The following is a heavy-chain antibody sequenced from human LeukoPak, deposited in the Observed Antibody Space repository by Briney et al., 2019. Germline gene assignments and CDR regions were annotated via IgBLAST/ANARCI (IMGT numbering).Heavy chain of an antibody. CDR2: ISSSSSYI. V-gene: IGHV3-21*06. CDR1: GFTFSSYS. D-gene: IGHD1-26*01. J-gene: IGHJ4*02. CDR3: AKDFVGPDDY. Sequence: PGGSLRLSCAASGFTFSSYSMNWVRQAPGKGLEWVSSISSSSSYIYYADSVKGRFTISRDNANSMLYLQMNSLRAEDSAVYYCAKDFVGPDDYWGQGTLVTVSS.